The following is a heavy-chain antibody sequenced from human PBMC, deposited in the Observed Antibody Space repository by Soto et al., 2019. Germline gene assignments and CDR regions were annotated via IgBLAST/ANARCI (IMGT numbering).Heavy chain of an antibody. V-gene: IGHV3-7*05. CDR1: GFTFSNDW. J-gene: IGHJ3*02. CDR3: ARDVSPGNCNASFDAFEI. Sequence: EVQLVESGGGLVQPGGSLRLSCAASGFTFSNDWMTWVRQAPGKGLECVANIKKDGSKKSYLDSVWGRFTVSRDNAKNLLYLEMNTLSSEDTALYYCARDVSPGNCNASFDAFEIWAQGSMVTVSS. CDR2: IKKDGSKK. D-gene: IGHD1-7*01.